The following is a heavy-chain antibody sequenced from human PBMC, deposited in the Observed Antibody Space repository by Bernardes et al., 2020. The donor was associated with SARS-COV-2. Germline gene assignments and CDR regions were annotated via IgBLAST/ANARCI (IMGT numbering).Heavy chain of an antibody. J-gene: IGHJ4*02. V-gene: IGHV3-33*01. CDR1: GFIFTKFG. D-gene: IGHD1-1*01. CDR3: ARDWKTWDFDY. CDR2: IWFDGSRD. Sequence: GGSLRLSCGASGFIFTKFGVHWVRRVPGKGLEWVAVIWFDGSRDYYADSVRGRFTVSRDNSKNTVYLQMNSLRVEDTAVYYCARDWKTWDFDYWGQGTLVSVSS.